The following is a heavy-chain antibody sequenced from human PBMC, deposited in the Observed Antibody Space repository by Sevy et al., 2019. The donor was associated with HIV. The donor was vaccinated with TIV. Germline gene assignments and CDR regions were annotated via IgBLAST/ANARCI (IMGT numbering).Heavy chain of an antibody. J-gene: IGHJ6*02. Sequence: GGSLRLSCAASGFTSSSYSMNWVRQAPGKGLEWVSSISGSSSYIYYADSVKGRFTISRDNAKNSLYLQMNSLRAEDTAVYYCARIHCSGGSSYWGDVWGQGTTVTVSS. CDR3: ARIHCSGGSSYWGDV. CDR2: ISGSSSYI. V-gene: IGHV3-21*01. CDR1: GFTSSSYS. D-gene: IGHD2-15*01.